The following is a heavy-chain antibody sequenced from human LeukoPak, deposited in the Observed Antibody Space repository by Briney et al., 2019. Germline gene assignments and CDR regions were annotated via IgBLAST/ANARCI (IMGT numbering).Heavy chain of an antibody. CDR3: AGRPLAGFDY. Sequence: PSETLSLTCAVYGGSFSGYYWSWIRQPPGKGLEWIGEINHSGSTNYNPSLKSRVTISVDTSKNQFSLELSSVTAADTPVYYFAGRPLAGFDYWGQGTLVTVSS. J-gene: IGHJ4*02. CDR2: INHSGST. V-gene: IGHV4-34*01. D-gene: IGHD6-19*01. CDR1: GGSFSGYY.